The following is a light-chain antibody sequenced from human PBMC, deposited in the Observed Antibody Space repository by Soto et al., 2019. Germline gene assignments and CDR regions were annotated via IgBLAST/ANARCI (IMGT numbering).Light chain of an antibody. J-gene: IGKJ3*01. Sequence: DIQMTQSPTSLSASVGDRVTITCRASQGIRNFVAWYQQEPGKPPKLLIYAASTLQSGVPSRFSGSGSGTDFTLTINSLQPEDVATYSCQKYSSVPVFGPGTKVEI. CDR2: AAS. CDR3: QKYSSVPV. CDR1: QGIRNF. V-gene: IGKV1-27*01.